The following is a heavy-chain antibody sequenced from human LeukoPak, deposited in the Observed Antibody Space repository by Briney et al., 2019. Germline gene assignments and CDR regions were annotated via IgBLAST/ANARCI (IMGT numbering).Heavy chain of an antibody. V-gene: IGHV4-59*01. Sequence: PETLSLTCTVSGGSLSSYYWSWIRQPPGEGLGWIGYIYYSGSTNYNPSLKCRVTISVDTSKNQFSLKLSSVPAADTAVYYCARALSVTTLGYYYGMDVWGQGTTVTVSS. CDR1: GGSLSSYY. D-gene: IGHD4-17*01. CDR3: ARALSVTTLGYYYGMDV. J-gene: IGHJ6*02. CDR2: IYYSGST.